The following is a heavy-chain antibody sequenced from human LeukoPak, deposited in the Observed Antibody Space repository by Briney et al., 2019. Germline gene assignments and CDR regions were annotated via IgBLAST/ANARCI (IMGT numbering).Heavy chain of an antibody. D-gene: IGHD6-19*01. CDR2: IIPIFGTA. J-gene: IGHJ4*02. V-gene: IGHV1-69*13. Sequence: ASVRVSYKASGGTFNIYAISWVRQAPGQGLEWMGGIIPIFGTANYAQKFQGRVTVTADESTSTAYMELSSLRSEDTAVYYCARDGYSSGWYYWGQGTLVTVSS. CDR1: GGTFNIYA. CDR3: ARDGYSSGWYY.